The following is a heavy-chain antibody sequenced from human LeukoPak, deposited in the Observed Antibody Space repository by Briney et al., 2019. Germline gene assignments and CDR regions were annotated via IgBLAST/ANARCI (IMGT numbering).Heavy chain of an antibody. V-gene: IGHV1-18*01. Sequence: GASVKVSCKASGYTFTSYGISWVRQAPGQGLEWMGWISAYNGNTNYAQKLQGRVTMTTDTSTSTAYMELRSLRSDDTAVYYCARDPSYRWSGSRGDYWGQGTLVTVSS. J-gene: IGHJ4*02. CDR1: GYTFTSYG. CDR2: ISAYNGNT. D-gene: IGHD1-26*01. CDR3: ARDPSYRWSGSRGDY.